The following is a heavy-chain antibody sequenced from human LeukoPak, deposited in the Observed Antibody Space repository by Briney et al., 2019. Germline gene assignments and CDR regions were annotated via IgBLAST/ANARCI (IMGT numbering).Heavy chain of an antibody. CDR2: ISCSSSTI. V-gene: IGHV3-48*04. CDR1: GFTFSSYS. J-gene: IGHJ4*02. CDR3: ARSKLELRLAGADY. D-gene: IGHD1-7*01. Sequence: GGSLRLSCAASGFTFSSYSMNWVRQAPGKGLEWVSYISCSSSTIYYADSVKGRFTISRDNAKNSLYLQMNSLRAEDTAVYYCARSKLELRLAGADYWGQGTLVTVSS.